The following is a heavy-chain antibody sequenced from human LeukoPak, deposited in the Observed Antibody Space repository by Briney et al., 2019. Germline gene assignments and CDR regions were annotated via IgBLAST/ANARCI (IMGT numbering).Heavy chain of an antibody. J-gene: IGHJ6*03. Sequence: SQTLSLTCTVSGGSISSGSYYWSWIRRPAGKGLVWIGRISAGGSASYDPSLENRVTMSINTSMNQFSLRVTSVTAADTAVYYCARDREVESHYDYYYMDVWGKGTTVIISS. V-gene: IGHV4-61*02. CDR2: ISAGGSA. CDR3: ARDREVESHYDYYYMDV. D-gene: IGHD3-10*01. CDR1: GGSISSGSYY.